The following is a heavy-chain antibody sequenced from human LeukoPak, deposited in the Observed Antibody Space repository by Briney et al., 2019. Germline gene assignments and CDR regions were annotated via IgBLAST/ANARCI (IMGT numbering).Heavy chain of an antibody. V-gene: IGHV3-23*01. Sequence: PGGSLRLSCAASGFTFSSYAMSWVRQAPGKGLEWVSAISGSGGSTYYADSVKGRFTISRDNSKNTPYLQMNSLRAEDTAVYYCAKVYYYDSSGYHADLFDYWGQGTLVTVSS. CDR3: AKVYYYDSSGYHADLFDY. D-gene: IGHD3-22*01. CDR1: GFTFSSYA. CDR2: ISGSGGST. J-gene: IGHJ4*02.